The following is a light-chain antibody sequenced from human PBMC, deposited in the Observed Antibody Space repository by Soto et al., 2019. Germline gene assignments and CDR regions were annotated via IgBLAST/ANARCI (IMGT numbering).Light chain of an antibody. Sequence: QSVLTQPPSASGTPGQRVTFSCSGGRSNIGSNYVFRYQQFPGTAPKLLIYRNNQQPSGVPDRFSGSKSGTSASLAISGLRSEDEADYYCTSWDDSLYHVVFGGGTKLTVL. V-gene: IGLV1-47*01. CDR3: TSWDDSLYHVV. J-gene: IGLJ2*01. CDR1: RSNIGSNY. CDR2: RNN.